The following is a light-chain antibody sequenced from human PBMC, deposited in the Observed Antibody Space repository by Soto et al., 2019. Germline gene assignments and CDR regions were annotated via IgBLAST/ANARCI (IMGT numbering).Light chain of an antibody. J-gene: IGLJ1*01. V-gene: IGLV1-40*01. CDR2: GNN. CDR1: GSNIGAGSD. Sequence: QSVLTQPPSVSGAPGQRVTISGTGSGSNIGAGSDVHWYQQLPGTAPKLLVYGNNNRPSGVPDRFSGSKSATSASLAITGLQAEDEADYYCQSYDISLSGWVFGTGTQLTVL. CDR3: QSYDISLSGWV.